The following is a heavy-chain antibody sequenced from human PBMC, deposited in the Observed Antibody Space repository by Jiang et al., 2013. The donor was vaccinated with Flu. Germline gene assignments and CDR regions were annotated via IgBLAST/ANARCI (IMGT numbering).Heavy chain of an antibody. CDR3: ARDRHPVTTVTTAWFDP. Sequence: PGLVKPSGTLSLTCAVSGGSISSSNWWSWVRQPPGKGLEWIGEIYHSGSTNYNPSLKSRVTISVDKSKNQFSLKLSSVTAADTAVYYCARDRHPVTTVTTAWFDPWGQGTLVTVSS. V-gene: IGHV4-4*02. CDR2: IYHSGST. CDR1: GGSISSSNW. D-gene: IGHD4-17*01. J-gene: IGHJ5*02.